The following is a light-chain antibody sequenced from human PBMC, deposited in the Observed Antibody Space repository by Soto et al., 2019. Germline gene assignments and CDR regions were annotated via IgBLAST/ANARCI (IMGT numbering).Light chain of an antibody. CDR2: DAS. CDR3: QQYDDLPIT. Sequence: DIQMTQSPSSLSASVGDRVTSTCQASRDIDKFLSWYQQKPGKAPKLLIDDASNLATGVPSRFSGSGSGTHFTFTISSLQPEDVATYYCQQYDDLPITFGQGTRLQIK. V-gene: IGKV1-33*01. J-gene: IGKJ5*01. CDR1: RDIDKF.